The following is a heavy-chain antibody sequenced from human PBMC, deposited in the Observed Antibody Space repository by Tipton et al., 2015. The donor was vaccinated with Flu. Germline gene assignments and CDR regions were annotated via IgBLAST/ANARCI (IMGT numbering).Heavy chain of an antibody. J-gene: IGHJ3*02. CDR2: ISSRSGYI. V-gene: IGHV3-21*01. CDR1: GVTFGSYS. Sequence: GSLRLSCAASGVTFGSYSMNWVRQAPGKGLEWVSSISSRSGYIYYADSVKGRFTVSRDNAKNSLYLQMNSLTVEDTAVYYCARDVYGSGTRGGFDIWGQGTTVIVSS. D-gene: IGHD3-10*01. CDR3: ARDVYGSGTRGGFDI.